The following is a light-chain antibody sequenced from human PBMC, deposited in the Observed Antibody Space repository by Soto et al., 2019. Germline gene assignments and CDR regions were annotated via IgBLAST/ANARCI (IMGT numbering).Light chain of an antibody. CDR1: QSVSSN. CDR3: QQYNNWPIT. J-gene: IGKJ3*01. CDR2: GAS. Sequence: EIVMTQSPATLSVSPGERATLSCRASQSVSSNLAWYQQKPGQAPRLLIYGASNRATGIPARFSGSGSGTEFTLTISSLQSEDFAVYYCQQYNNWPITFGPGTKVDIK. V-gene: IGKV3-15*01.